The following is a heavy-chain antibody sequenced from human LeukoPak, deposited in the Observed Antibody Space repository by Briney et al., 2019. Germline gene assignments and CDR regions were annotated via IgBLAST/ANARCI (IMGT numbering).Heavy chain of an antibody. J-gene: IGHJ6*02. Sequence: SETLSLTCTVSGGSISSYYWSWIRQPPGKGLEWIGYIYYSGSTSYNPSLKSRVTISVDTSKDQFSLKLSSVTAADTAVYYCARGLDYYYYGMDVWGQGTTVTVSS. V-gene: IGHV4-59*01. CDR2: IYYSGST. CDR1: GGSISSYY. D-gene: IGHD6-19*01. CDR3: ARGLDYYYYGMDV.